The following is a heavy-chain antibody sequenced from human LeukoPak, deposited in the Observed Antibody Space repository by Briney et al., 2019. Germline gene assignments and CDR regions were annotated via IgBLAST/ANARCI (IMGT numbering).Heavy chain of an antibody. D-gene: IGHD3-22*01. CDR2: IYPGDSDT. CDR1: GYSFTSYW. J-gene: IGHJ4*02. V-gene: IGHV5-51*01. Sequence: KNGGSLKISCKGSGYSFTSYWIGWVRPMPGKGLEWMGIIYPGDSDTRYSPSFQGQVTISADKSISTAYLQWSSLKASDTAMYYCATSPYYYDSSGYYSYWGQGTLVTVSS. CDR3: ATSPYYYDSSGYYSY.